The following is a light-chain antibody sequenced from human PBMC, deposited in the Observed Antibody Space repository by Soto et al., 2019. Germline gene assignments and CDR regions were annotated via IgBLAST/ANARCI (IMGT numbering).Light chain of an antibody. Sequence: QAVVTQEPSLTVSPGGTVTLTCGSSTGTVTSGHYPYWFHQKPGQAPRTLVYNTSDKHSWTPARFSGSLLGGKAALTLSGAQPEDEAAFYCLLSYSGARVFGGGTKVTVL. CDR2: NTS. CDR3: LLSYSGARV. V-gene: IGLV7-46*01. CDR1: TGTVTSGHY. J-gene: IGLJ3*02.